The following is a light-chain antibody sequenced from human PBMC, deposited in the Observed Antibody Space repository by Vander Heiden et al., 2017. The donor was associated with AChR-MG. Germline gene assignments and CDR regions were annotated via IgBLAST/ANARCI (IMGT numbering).Light chain of an antibody. Sequence: SSELTQDPAVSVALGQTVRITCQGDSLRSYYASWYQQKPGQAPVLVIYGKNNRPSGIPDRFSGSSSGNTASLTITGAQAEDDADYYCNSRDSSGNSDVFGTGTKVTVL. CDR3: NSRDSSGNSDV. CDR2: GKN. CDR1: SLRSYY. J-gene: IGLJ1*01. V-gene: IGLV3-19*01.